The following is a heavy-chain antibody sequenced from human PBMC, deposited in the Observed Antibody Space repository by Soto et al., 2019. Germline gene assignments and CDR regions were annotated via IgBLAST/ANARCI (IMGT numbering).Heavy chain of an antibody. V-gene: IGHV1-18*04. Sequence: ASVKVSCKAPGYTFTSYGISWVRQAPGQGLEWMGWISAYNGNTNYAQKLQGRVTMTTDTSTSTAYMELRSLRSDDTAVYYCARWNYYDILTGYYPQYYLYYWGQVSLVTVSS. CDR2: ISAYNGNT. CDR1: GYTFTSYG. CDR3: ARWNYYDILTGYYPQYYLYY. D-gene: IGHD3-9*01. J-gene: IGHJ4*02.